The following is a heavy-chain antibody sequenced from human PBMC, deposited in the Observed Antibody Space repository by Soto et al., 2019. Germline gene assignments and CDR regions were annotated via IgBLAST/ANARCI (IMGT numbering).Heavy chain of an antibody. CDR1: GGSVSNSLYY. CDR3: ARQVADRGYTYGWNNFFDY. CDR2: IFYSGST. J-gene: IGHJ4*02. D-gene: IGHD5-18*01. V-gene: IGHV4-39*01. Sequence: PSETLSLTCTVSGGSVSNSLYYWGWVRQPPRQGLEWIGSIFYSGSTYYSPSLKSRVTISVDTSKNQFSLKLTSVTVADTAVYFCARQVADRGYTYGWNNFFDYWGQGTLVTVSS.